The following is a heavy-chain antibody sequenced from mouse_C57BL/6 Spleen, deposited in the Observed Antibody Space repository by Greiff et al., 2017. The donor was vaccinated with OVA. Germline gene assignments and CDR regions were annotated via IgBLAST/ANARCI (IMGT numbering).Heavy chain of an antibody. CDR2: INPNNGGT. CDR3: ARENYGNDGGFAY. D-gene: IGHD1-2*01. CDR1: GYTFTDYN. Sequence: VQLQQPGPELVKPGASVKLSCKASGYTFTDYNMDWVKQSHGQSLEWIGDINPNNGGTIYNEKFKGKATLTVDKPSSTAYMELRSLTSEDSAVYYCARENYGNDGGFAYWGQGTLVTVSA. V-gene: IGHV1-18*01. J-gene: IGHJ3*01.